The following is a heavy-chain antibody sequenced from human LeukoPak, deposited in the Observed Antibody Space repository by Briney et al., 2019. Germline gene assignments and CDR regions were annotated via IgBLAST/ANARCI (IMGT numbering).Heavy chain of an antibody. CDR3: ARDPIFGVVIRGLAGYYYGMDV. CDR1: GYTFTSYG. J-gene: IGHJ6*02. CDR2: ISAYNGNT. D-gene: IGHD3-3*01. V-gene: IGHV1-18*01. Sequence: ASVKVSCKASGYTFTSYGISWVRHAPGQGLEWMGWISAYNGNTNYAQKLQGRVTMTTDTSASTGYMGLRSLRYDDTAVYYCARDPIFGVVIRGLAGYYYGMDVWGQGTTVTVSS.